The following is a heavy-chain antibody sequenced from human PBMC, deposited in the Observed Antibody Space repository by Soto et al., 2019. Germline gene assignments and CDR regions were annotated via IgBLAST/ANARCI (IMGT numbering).Heavy chain of an antibody. D-gene: IGHD6-13*01. CDR3: AKDLAAACPPEYFQH. V-gene: IGHV3-30*18. J-gene: IGHJ1*01. Sequence: GGSLRLSCAASGFTFSSYGMHWVRQAPGKGLEWVAVISYDGSNKYYADSVKGRFTISRDNSKNTLYLQMSSLRAEDTAVYYCAKDLAAACPPEYFQHWGQGTMVTVSS. CDR1: GFTFSSYG. CDR2: ISYDGSNK.